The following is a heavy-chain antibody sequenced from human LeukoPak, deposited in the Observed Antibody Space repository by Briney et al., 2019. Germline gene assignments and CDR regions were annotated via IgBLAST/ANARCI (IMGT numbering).Heavy chain of an antibody. Sequence: GGSLRLSCLAAAFTSSSYAMNWVRQAPGKGLEWVSVISGGGGNTYYADSVKGRFTMSRDNPENTLYLRMNSLRAEDTAVYYWANVWSRYFGHFDYWGEGTLVTVSS. CDR2: ISGGGGNT. CDR3: ANVWSRYFGHFDY. V-gene: IGHV3-23*01. J-gene: IGHJ4*02. D-gene: IGHD3-3*01. CDR1: AFTSSSYA.